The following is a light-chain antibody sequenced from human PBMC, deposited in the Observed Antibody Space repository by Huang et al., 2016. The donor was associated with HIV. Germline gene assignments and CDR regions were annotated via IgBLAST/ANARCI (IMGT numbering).Light chain of an antibody. CDR3: MQGTHWPQT. Sequence: DVVLTQSPLSLPVTLGQPASISCKSSHSHLHSDGNTYLNWFLQRPGQSPRRLIDKVSNRDFGVPARFSGSGSGADFTLTISRVEADDIGVYYCMQGTHWPQTFGQGTQVEV. V-gene: IGKV2-30*02. CDR2: KVS. CDR1: HSHLHSDGNTY. J-gene: IGKJ1*01.